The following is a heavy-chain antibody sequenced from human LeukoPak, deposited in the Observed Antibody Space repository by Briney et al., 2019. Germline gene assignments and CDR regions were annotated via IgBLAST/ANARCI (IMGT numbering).Heavy chain of an antibody. D-gene: IGHD2-2*01. V-gene: IGHV3-23*01. Sequence: GGSLRLSCAASGFSFSSHTMSWVRQAPGMGLEWVSYISSTSTTIYYADPVKGRFTISRDNSKNTLYLQMNRPRADDTAVYYCAKDPEDCTSASCYPFFDYWGQGTLVTVSS. CDR1: GFSFSSHT. CDR2: ISSTSTTI. CDR3: AKDPEDCTSASCYPFFDY. J-gene: IGHJ4*02.